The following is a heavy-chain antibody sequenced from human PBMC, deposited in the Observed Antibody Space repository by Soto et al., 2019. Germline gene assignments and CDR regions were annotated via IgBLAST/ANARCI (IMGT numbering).Heavy chain of an antibody. V-gene: IGHV3-30*18. CDR1: GFTFSSYG. CDR2: ISYDGSNK. CDR3: AKDSTVVVTAIGSWYFDL. Sequence: QVQLVESGGGVVQPGRSLRLSCAASGFTFSSYGMHWVRQAPGKGLEWVAVISYDGSNKYYADSVKGRFTISRDNSKNTXSLQMNSLRAEDTAVYYCAKDSTVVVTAIGSWYFDLWGRGTLVTVSS. D-gene: IGHD2-21*02. J-gene: IGHJ2*01.